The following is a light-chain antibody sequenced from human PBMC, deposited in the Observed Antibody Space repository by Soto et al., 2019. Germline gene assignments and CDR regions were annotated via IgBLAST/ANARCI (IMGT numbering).Light chain of an antibody. J-gene: IGKJ5*01. CDR1: QSAGHF. CDR3: QQHNQWPTT. CDR2: YIS. Sequence: ESVITQSRATLAVSPGAPASLSSRASQSAGHFLAWYPQNPGQAPRLLIYYISTRATGIPARFSGSGSGTEFTLTITSLQSEDSAVYYCQQHNQWPTTFGQGTRLEIK. V-gene: IGKV3D-15*01.